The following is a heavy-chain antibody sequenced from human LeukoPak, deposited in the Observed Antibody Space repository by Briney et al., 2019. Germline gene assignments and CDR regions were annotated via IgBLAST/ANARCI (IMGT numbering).Heavy chain of an antibody. V-gene: IGHV4-59*10. CDR1: GGSFSGYY. CDR2: IYTSGST. CDR3: ARDSSGWYGNDAFDI. Sequence: TPSETLSLTCAVYGGSFSGYYWSWIRQPPGKGLEWIGRIYTSGSTNYNPSLKSRVTMSVDTSKNQFSLKLSSVTAADTAVYYCARDSSGWYGNDAFDIWGQGTMVTVSS. D-gene: IGHD6-19*01. J-gene: IGHJ3*02.